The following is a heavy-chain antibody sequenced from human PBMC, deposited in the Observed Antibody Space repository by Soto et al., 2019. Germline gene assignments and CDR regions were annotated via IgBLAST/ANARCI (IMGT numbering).Heavy chain of an antibody. D-gene: IGHD1-1*01. CDR2: IYNSGST. CDR3: ATLTTYNWFDP. CDR1: GCSIRGYF. Sequence: TPSPTCPVSGCSIRGYFWGLIRQPPGKGLEWIGYIYNSGSTNYNPSLRSRVTISVDTSKNLFSLKLTSVIAADTAVYYCATLTTYNWFDPWGQGTLVTVSS. V-gene: IGHV4-59*01. J-gene: IGHJ5*02.